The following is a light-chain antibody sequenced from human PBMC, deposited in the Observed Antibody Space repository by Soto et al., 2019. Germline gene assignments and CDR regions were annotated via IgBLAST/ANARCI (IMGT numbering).Light chain of an antibody. CDR1: SSDVGGYNY. J-gene: IGLJ1*01. CDR3: SSYTSSSTYV. Sequence: QSALTQPASVSGSPGQSITISCTGTSSDVGGYNYVSWYQQHPGKAPKLMIYEVSNRPSGVSNRFSGSKSGNTASLPIYGLQAEDEADYYCSSYTSSSTYVFGHGTKVTVL. CDR2: EVS. V-gene: IGLV2-14*01.